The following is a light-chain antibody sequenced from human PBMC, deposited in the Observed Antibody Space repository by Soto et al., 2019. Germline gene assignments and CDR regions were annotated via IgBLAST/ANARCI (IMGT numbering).Light chain of an antibody. Sequence: QSVLTQPASVSGSPGQSITISCTGSNTDVGGYNLVSWYQHHPGKAPQLIIYDGSQRPSGVSHRFSGSRSGNTASLTISALQAEDEADYSCSSWAGGATFVFGGGTKLTVL. CDR2: DGS. CDR3: SSWAGGATFV. CDR1: NTDVGGYNL. V-gene: IGLV2-23*03. J-gene: IGLJ2*01.